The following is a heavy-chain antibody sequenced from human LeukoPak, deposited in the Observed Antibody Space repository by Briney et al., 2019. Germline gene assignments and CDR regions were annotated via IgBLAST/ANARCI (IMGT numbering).Heavy chain of an antibody. J-gene: IGHJ4*02. CDR3: ARTTGITGTTPLDY. CDR2: ISAYNGNT. Sequence: GASVKVSCKASGYTFTSYGISWVRQAPGQGLEWMGWISAYNGNTNYAQKLQGRVTVTTDTSTSTAYMELRSLRSDDTAVYYCARTTGITGTTPLDYWGQGTLSPSPQ. CDR1: GYTFTSYG. V-gene: IGHV1-18*01. D-gene: IGHD1-7*01.